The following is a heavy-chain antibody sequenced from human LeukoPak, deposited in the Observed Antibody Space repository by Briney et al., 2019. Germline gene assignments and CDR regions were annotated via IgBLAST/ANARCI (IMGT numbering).Heavy chain of an antibody. CDR2: ISGSGGST. Sequence: PGGSLRLSCAASGFPFTSHAMSWVRQAPGRGLEWVSTISGSGGSTYSADTVKGRFTISRDNSKNTLYLQMNSLRAEDTAVYYCAESFDGSGYYYVYFDNWGQGTLVTVSS. CDR1: GFPFTSHA. D-gene: IGHD3-22*01. V-gene: IGHV3-23*01. CDR3: AESFDGSGYYYVYFDN. J-gene: IGHJ4*02.